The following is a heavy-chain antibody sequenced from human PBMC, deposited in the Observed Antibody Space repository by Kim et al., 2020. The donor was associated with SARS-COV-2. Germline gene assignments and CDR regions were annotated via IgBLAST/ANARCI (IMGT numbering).Heavy chain of an antibody. J-gene: IGHJ2*01. Sequence: GGSLRLSCAASGFTFSSYAMHWVRQAPGKGLEWVAVISYDGSNKYYADSVKGRFTISRDSSKNTLYLQMNSLRAEDTAVYYCAREGVVTAIYGMYWYFDLWGRGTLVTVSS. CDR2: ISYDGSNK. CDR3: AREGVVTAIYGMYWYFDL. V-gene: IGHV3-30*04. CDR1: GFTFSSYA. D-gene: IGHD2-21*02.